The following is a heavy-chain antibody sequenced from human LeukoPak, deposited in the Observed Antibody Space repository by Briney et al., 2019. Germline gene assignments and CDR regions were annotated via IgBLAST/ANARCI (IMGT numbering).Heavy chain of an antibody. CDR3: ARVQLERSGEPFDY. Sequence: ASVKVSCKASGGTFSSYAISWVRPAPGQGLEWMGGIIPIFGTANYAQKLQGRVTMTTDTSTSTAYMELRSLRSDDTAVYYCARVQLERSGEPFDYWGQGTLVTVSS. D-gene: IGHD1-1*01. J-gene: IGHJ4*02. CDR1: GGTFSSYA. CDR2: IIPIFGTA. V-gene: IGHV1-69*05.